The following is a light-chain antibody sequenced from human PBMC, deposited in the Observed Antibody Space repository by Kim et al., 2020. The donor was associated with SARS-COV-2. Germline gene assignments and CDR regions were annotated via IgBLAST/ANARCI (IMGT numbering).Light chain of an antibody. CDR3: QVWDTTSGV. CDR2: MDT. V-gene: IGLV3-9*01. Sequence: GGNRVGGYNVLWCQRKPGKAPGRVCYMDTDRTSGFPERFSASNPGKTATLPISGGQARDQADYYCQVWDTTSGVFAGGTQLTVL. CDR1: RVGGYN. J-gene: IGLJ7*01.